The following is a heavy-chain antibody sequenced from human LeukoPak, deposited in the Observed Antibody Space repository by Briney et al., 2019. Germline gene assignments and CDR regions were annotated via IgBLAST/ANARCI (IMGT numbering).Heavy chain of an antibody. J-gene: IGHJ4*02. CDR3: AKDIAVAATFDY. Sequence: PGGSLRLSCAASGFTFDDYAMHWVRQAPGMGLEWVSLISGDGGSTYYADSVKGRFTISRDNSKNSLYLQMNSLTTEDTALYYCAKDIAVAATFDYWGQGTLVTVSS. CDR2: ISGDGGST. D-gene: IGHD6-19*01. V-gene: IGHV3-43*02. CDR1: GFTFDDYA.